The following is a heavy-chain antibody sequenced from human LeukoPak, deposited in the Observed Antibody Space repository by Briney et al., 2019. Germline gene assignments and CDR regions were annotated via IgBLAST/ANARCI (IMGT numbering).Heavy chain of an antibody. CDR3: ARDLGSNYYDSSGYYSN. V-gene: IGHV3-7*01. J-gene: IGHJ4*02. D-gene: IGHD3-22*01. Sequence: GGSLRLSCAASGFTFSSYGMSWVRQAPGKGLEWVANIKQDGSEKYYVDSVKGRFTISRDNAKNSLYLQMNSLRAEDTAVYYCARDLGSNYYDSSGYYSNWGQGTLVTVSS. CDR2: IKQDGSEK. CDR1: GFTFSSYG.